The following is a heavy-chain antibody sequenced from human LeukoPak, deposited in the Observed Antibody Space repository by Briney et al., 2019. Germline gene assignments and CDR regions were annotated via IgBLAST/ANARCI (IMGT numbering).Heavy chain of an antibody. J-gene: IGHJ4*02. D-gene: IGHD1-26*01. CDR3: ARNPRASGSYPGSPRDH. Sequence: ASVKVSCKASGYTFTSYYIHWMRQAPGLGLEWMGIINPIGGSTNYAQKFQGRVTMTRDTSTSTVYMELSSLRSEDTALYYCARNPRASGSYPGSPRDHWGQGTLVTVSS. V-gene: IGHV1-46*01. CDR2: INPIGGST. CDR1: GYTFTSYY.